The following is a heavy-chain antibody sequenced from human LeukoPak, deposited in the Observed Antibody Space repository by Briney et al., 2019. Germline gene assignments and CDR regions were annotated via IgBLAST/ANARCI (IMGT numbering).Heavy chain of an antibody. D-gene: IGHD3-10*01. CDR3: AKDLDYYGSGSAFDY. CDR2: IRYDGSNK. J-gene: IGHJ4*02. V-gene: IGHV3-30*02. Sequence: GGSLRLSCAASGFTFSSYGMHWVRQAPGKGLVWVAFIRYDGSNKYYADSVKGRFTISRDNSKNTLYLQMNSLRAEDTAVYYCAKDLDYYGSGSAFDYWGQGTLVTVSS. CDR1: GFTFSSYG.